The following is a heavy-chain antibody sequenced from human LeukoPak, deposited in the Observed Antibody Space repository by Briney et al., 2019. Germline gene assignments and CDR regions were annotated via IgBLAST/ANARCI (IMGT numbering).Heavy chain of an antibody. CDR2: IYYSGST. Sequence: SETLSLTCTVSGGSISSYYWSWIRQPPGKGLEWIGYIYYSGSTNYNPSLKSRVTISVDTSKNQLSLKLSSVTAADTAVYYCARGEYSSSRQKNYYYYYYMDVWGKGTTVTVSS. J-gene: IGHJ6*03. V-gene: IGHV4-59*01. CDR1: GGSISSYY. CDR3: ARGEYSSSRQKNYYYYYYMDV. D-gene: IGHD6-6*01.